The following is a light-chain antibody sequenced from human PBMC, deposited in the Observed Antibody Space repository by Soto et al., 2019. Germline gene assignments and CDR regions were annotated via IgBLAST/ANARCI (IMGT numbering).Light chain of an antibody. CDR3: QQYGSSPQT. CDR1: QSLSASY. CDR2: GAS. V-gene: IGKV3-20*01. Sequence: EIVLTQSPGTLSLSPGDRATLSCRASQSLSASYVAWYQQKPGQAPRLLIYGASSRATGIPDRFSGSGSGTDFTLTISRLEPEDFAVYYCQQYGSSPQTSCQRTNADIK. J-gene: IGKJ1*01.